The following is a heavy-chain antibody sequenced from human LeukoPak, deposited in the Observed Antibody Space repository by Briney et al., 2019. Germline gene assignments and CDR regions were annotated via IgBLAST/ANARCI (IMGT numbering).Heavy chain of an antibody. CDR3: ARTHCGGGSCDTFDP. D-gene: IGHD2-21*01. CDR2: FYASGTT. J-gene: IGHJ5*02. CDR1: GVSISNYF. Sequence: SATLSLTCNVFGVSISNYFWSWLRQPVGKGLEWIGRFYASGTTYYNPSLRSRVTLSMDTSKNHFSLKLTSVTAADTAVYYCARTHCGGGSCDTFDPWGQGTLVTVSS. V-gene: IGHV4-4*07.